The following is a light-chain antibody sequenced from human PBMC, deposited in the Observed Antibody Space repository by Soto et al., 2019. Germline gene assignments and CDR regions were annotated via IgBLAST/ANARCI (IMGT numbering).Light chain of an antibody. CDR3: QQRTNWQIT. CDR2: DAS. Sequence: EIVLTQSPATLSLSPGERATLSCRASQSVSSYLAWYQQKPGQARRLLIYDASKRATGIPARFSGSGSGTDFTLTISSLEPEDFAVYYCQQRTNWQITFGQGTRLEIK. V-gene: IGKV3-11*01. CDR1: QSVSSY. J-gene: IGKJ5*01.